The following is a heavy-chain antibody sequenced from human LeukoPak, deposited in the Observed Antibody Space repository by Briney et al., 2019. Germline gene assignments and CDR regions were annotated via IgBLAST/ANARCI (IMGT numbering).Heavy chain of an antibody. CDR2: IYPGDSDT. J-gene: IGHJ1*01. CDR3: ATYAGSSSKYFRD. Sequence: GESLNISCKASGYSFTNYWIGWVRQMPGKGLEWMGIIYPGDSDTRYSPSFQGQVTISADKSISTAYLQRSSLQASDTAIYYCATYAGSSSKYFRDWGQGTLVTVSS. V-gene: IGHV5-51*01. CDR1: GYSFTNYW. D-gene: IGHD3-10*01.